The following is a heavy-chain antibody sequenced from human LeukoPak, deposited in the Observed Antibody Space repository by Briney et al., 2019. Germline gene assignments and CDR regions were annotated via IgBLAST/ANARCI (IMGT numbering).Heavy chain of an antibody. CDR2: IIPIFGTA. Sequence: ASVKVSCKASGGTFSSYAISWVRQAPGQGLEWMGGIIPIFGTANYAQKFQDRVTITTDESTSTAYMELSSLRSEDTAVYYCAGDSSGYYSSYFDYWGQGTLVTVSS. J-gene: IGHJ4*02. V-gene: IGHV1-69*05. D-gene: IGHD3-22*01. CDR1: GGTFSSYA. CDR3: AGDSSGYYSSYFDY.